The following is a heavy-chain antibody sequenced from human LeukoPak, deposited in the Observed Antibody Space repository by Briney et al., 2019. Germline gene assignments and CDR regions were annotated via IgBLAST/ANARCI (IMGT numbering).Heavy chain of an antibody. V-gene: IGHV3-7*01. Sequence: GGSLRLSCAASGFTFSSCWMSWVRQAPGKELEWVANIKKDGSEKYYVDSVKGRFTISRDNAKKSLYLQMNSLGAEDTAVYYCARHLSGITGYTYGRGIDYWGQGTLLTVSS. CDR1: GFTFSSCW. J-gene: IGHJ4*02. CDR3: ARHLSGITGYTYGRGIDY. D-gene: IGHD5-18*01. CDR2: IKKDGSEK.